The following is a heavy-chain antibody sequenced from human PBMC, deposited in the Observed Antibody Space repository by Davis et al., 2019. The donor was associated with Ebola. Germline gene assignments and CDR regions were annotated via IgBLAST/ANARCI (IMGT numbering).Heavy chain of an antibody. CDR1: GGSISSSSYY. CDR2: IYYRGST. Sequence: SETLSLTCTVSGGSISSSSYYWSWIRQPPGKGLEWIGYIYYRGSTNYNPSLKSRVTISVDTSKNQVSLKLTSVTAADTAVYYCARVRTGPDGYFDHWGQGTLVTVSS. D-gene: IGHD1-1*01. J-gene: IGHJ4*02. V-gene: IGHV4-61*05. CDR3: ARVRTGPDGYFDH.